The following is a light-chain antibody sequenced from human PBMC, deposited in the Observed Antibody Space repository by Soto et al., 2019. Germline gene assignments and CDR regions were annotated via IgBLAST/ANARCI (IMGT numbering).Light chain of an antibody. CDR3: QQIHSYPRK. J-gene: IGKJ1*01. CDR1: QGISSY. V-gene: IGKV1-9*01. Sequence: DIQLTQSPSFLSASVGDRVTITCRASQGISSYLAWYQQKPGKAPKLLIYAASTLQSGVPSRFSGSGSGTEFTLTISSLQPEDFATYYCQQIHSYPRKLGQGTKVDSK. CDR2: AAS.